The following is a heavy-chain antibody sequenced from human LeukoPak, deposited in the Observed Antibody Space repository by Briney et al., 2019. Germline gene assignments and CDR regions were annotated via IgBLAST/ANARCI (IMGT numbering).Heavy chain of an antibody. V-gene: IGHV4-39*01. CDR3: AWWLRSKGYFDY. CDR1: GGSISSSSYY. CDR2: IYYSGST. D-gene: IGHD5-12*01. J-gene: IGHJ4*02. Sequence: SETLSLTCTVSGGSISSSSYYWGWIRQPPGKGLEWIGSIYYSGSTYYNPSLKSRVTISVDTSKNQFSLKLSSVTAADTAVYYCAWWLRSKGYFDYWGQGTLVTVSS.